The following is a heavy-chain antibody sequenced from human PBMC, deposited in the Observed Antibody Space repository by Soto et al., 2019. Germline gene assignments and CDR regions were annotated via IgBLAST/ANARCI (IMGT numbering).Heavy chain of an antibody. CDR2: ISAYNGNT. Sequence: ASVKVSCKASGYTFTSYGISWVRQAPGQGLEWMGWISAYNGNTNYAQKLQGRVTMTTDTSTSTAYMELRSLRSDDTAVYYCARDPWVAAAGTPAEYFQHWGQGTLVTVSS. CDR1: GYTFTSYG. J-gene: IGHJ1*01. D-gene: IGHD6-13*01. V-gene: IGHV1-18*01. CDR3: ARDPWVAAAGTPAEYFQH.